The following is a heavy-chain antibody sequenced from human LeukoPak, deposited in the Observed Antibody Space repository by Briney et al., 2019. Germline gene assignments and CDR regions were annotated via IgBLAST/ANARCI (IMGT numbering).Heavy chain of an antibody. CDR2: IHQSGST. CDR3: SREQYTSGGSGWFGMDV. CDR1: GGSLSTYY. Sequence: SQTLSLTCSVSGGSLSTYYWTWTRQPQGKGLDWIGFIHQSGSTEYNPSLKGRVTMSLDTSRNQFSLKMSTVAAADTAVYYCSREQYTSGGSGWFGMDVWGQGTTVTVSS. V-gene: IGHV4-59*12. J-gene: IGHJ6*01. D-gene: IGHD6-19*01.